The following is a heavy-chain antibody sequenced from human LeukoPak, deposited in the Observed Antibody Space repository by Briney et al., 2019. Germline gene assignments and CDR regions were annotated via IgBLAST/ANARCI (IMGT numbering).Heavy chain of an antibody. CDR1: GYTFTGYY. D-gene: IGHD3-10*01. CDR2: INPNSGGT. V-gene: IGHV1-2*02. Sequence: ASVEVSCKASGYTFTGYYMHWVRQAPGQGLEWMGWINPNSGGTNNVQKFQGRVTMTRDTSISTAYMELSRLRSDDTAVYYCARVAITMVRGVIWWFDPWGQGTLVTVSS. J-gene: IGHJ5*02. CDR3: ARVAITMVRGVIWWFDP.